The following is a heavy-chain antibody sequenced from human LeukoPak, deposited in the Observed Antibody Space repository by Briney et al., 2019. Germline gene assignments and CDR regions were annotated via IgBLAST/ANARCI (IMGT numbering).Heavy chain of an antibody. CDR3: ARAYYGDYGPEDLEEFDP. Sequence: SVKVSCKTSGYSFTNYYVHWVRQAPGQGLEWMGGIIPIFGTANYAQKFQGRVTITADESTSAAYMELSSLRSEDTAVYYCARAYYGDYGPEDLEEFDPWGQGTLVTVSS. D-gene: IGHD4-17*01. V-gene: IGHV1-69*13. CDR1: GYSFTNYY. J-gene: IGHJ5*02. CDR2: IIPIFGTA.